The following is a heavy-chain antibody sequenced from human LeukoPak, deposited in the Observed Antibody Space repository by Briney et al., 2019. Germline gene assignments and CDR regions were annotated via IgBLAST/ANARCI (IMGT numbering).Heavy chain of an antibody. CDR1: GFTFSSYD. J-gene: IGHJ3*02. D-gene: IGHD1-7*01. CDR3: ARGITGTTLDAFDI. V-gene: IGHV3-13*01. Sequence: GGSLRLSCAASGFTFSSYDMHWVRQATGKGLEWVSAIGTAGDTYYPGSVKGRFTISRENAKNSLYLQMNSLGAGDTAVYYCARGITGTTLDAFDIWGQGTMVTVSS. CDR2: IGTAGDT.